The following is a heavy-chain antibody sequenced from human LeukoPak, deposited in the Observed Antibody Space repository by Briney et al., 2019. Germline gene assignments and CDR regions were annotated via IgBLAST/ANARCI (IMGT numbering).Heavy chain of an antibody. V-gene: IGHV3-30*02. Sequence: GGSLRLSCAASGFTFSSYGMHWVRQAPGKGLEWVAFIRYDGSNKYYADSVKGRFTISRDNSKNTLYLQMNSLRAEDTAVYYCAKAPRRVRGNTYYYYYYMDGWGKGTTGTISS. D-gene: IGHD3-10*01. CDR3: AKAPRRVRGNTYYYYYYMDG. J-gene: IGHJ6*03. CDR1: GFTFSSYG. CDR2: IRYDGSNK.